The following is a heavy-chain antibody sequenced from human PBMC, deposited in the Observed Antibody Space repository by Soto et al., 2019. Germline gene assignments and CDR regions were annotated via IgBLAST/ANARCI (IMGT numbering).Heavy chain of an antibody. CDR2: IYSGGST. J-gene: IGHJ4*02. D-gene: IGHD4-17*01. CDR1: GFTVSSNY. Sequence: EVQLVESGGGLVQPGGSLRLSCAVSGFTVSSNYMSWVRQAPGKGLEWVSVIYSGGSTYYADSVKGRFTISRDNSKNTLYLQMNSLRVEDTAVYYCAREGIRSPLYYWGQGTLVTVSS. V-gene: IGHV3-66*01. CDR3: AREGIRSPLYY.